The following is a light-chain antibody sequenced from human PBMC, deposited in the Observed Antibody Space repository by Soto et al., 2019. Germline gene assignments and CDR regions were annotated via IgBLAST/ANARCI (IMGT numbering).Light chain of an antibody. CDR2: KAS. V-gene: IGKV1-5*03. J-gene: IGKJ1*01. Sequence: DIQMTQSPSTLSASVGDRVTITCRASQSISTWLAWYQQKPGKGPTLLIYKASTLKSGVPSRFSGSGSGTDFTLTISSLQPDEFATYYCQQYNSYWTFGQGTTV. CDR3: QQYNSYWT. CDR1: QSISTW.